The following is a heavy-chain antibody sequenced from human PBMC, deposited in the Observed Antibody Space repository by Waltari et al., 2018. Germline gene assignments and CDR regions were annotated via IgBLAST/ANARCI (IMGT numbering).Heavy chain of an antibody. D-gene: IGHD3-3*01. CDR1: GCSLSTYY. Sequence: QVQLQESGPGLVKLSETLSLTCTVSGCSLSTYYWNWIRQSPGKGLEWIGYIYYSGSTNYNPSLKSRVTISVDTSKNHFSLNLRSVTAADTAVYYCARFGRSGYWPLDYWGQGILVTVSS. V-gene: IGHV4-59*01. CDR2: IYYSGST. J-gene: IGHJ4*02. CDR3: ARFGRSGYWPLDY.